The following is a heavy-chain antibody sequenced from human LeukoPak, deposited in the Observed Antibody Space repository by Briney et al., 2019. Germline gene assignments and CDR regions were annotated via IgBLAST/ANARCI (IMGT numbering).Heavy chain of an antibody. V-gene: IGHV3-30*18. Sequence: PGGSLRLSCAASGFTFSSYGMHWVRQAPGKGLEWVAVISYDGSNKYYADSVKGRFTISRDNSKNTLFLQMNSLRAEDTAVYYCAKSKSTGYCLDYWGQGTLVTVSS. J-gene: IGHJ4*02. D-gene: IGHD3-22*01. CDR3: AKSKSTGYCLDY. CDR1: GFTFSSYG. CDR2: ISYDGSNK.